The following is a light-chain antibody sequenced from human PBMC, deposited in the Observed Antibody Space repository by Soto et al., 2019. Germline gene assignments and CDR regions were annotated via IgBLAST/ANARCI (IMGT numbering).Light chain of an antibody. Sequence: DIQLTQSPSFLSASVGDRVTITCRASQSVSTRLAWYQQKPGKAPKVLIYDASSWAGGVPSRFTGSGSGTEFTLTINSLQPDDFATYYCQQYSVYWTFGQGTKVDIK. CDR2: DAS. J-gene: IGKJ1*01. V-gene: IGKV1-5*01. CDR1: QSVSTR. CDR3: QQYSVYWT.